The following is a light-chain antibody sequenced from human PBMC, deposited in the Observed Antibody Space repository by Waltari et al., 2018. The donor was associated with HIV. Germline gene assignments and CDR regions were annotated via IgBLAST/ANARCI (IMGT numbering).Light chain of an antibody. J-gene: IGKJ3*01. CDR1: QDIRSD. Sequence: IQLTQSPSSLSASVGDRVTITCRASQDIRSDLGWYQQKPGKAPKALIYSASTLQSGVPSRFSGSGSGTQFSLTISSLQPEDSATYYCLQDGAFPLTFGPGTKVDV. V-gene: IGKV1-6*01. CDR3: LQDGAFPLT. CDR2: SAS.